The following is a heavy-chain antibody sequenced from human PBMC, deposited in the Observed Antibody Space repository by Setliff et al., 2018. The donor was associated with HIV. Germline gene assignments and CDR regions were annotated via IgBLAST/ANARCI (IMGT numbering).Heavy chain of an antibody. CDR2: IYTSGST. J-gene: IGHJ2*01. D-gene: IGHD5-18*01. Sequence: SDTLSLTCTVSGGSISCGSYSWGWIRQPAGKGLEWIGRIYTSGSTNYNPSLKSLVTISVDTSENQFSLKLNSVPAADTAVSSCARGRSYGSSYWYFDLWGRGTLVTVSS. V-gene: IGHV4-61*02. CDR3: ARGRSYGSSYWYFDL. CDR1: GGSISCGSYS.